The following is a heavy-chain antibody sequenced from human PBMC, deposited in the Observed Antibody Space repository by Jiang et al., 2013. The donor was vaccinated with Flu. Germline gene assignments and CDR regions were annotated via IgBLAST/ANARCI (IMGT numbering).Heavy chain of an antibody. D-gene: IGHD2/OR15-2a*01. V-gene: IGHV1-58*01. J-gene: IGHJ4*02. CDR1: GFTFTNSI. CDR2: IVVGSGDT. Sequence: VSCKASGFTFTNSIVQWVRQTRGQRLEWIGWIVVGSGDTSYAHKFQEGVTITRDVSTSTAYLELSSLRPDDTAVYYCTAGVYETTSSWGQGTLVTVSS. CDR3: TAGVYETTSS.